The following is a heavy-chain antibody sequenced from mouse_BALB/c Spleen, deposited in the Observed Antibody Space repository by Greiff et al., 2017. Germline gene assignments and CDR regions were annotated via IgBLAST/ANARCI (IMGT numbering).Heavy chain of an antibody. V-gene: IGHV6-6*02. CDR1: GFTFSNYW. Sequence: EVHLVESGGGLVQPGGSMKLSCVASGFTFSNYWMNWVRQSPEKGLEWVAEIRLKSNNYATHYAESVKGRFTISRDDSKSSVYLQMNNLRAEDTGIYYCTREYYAMDYWGQGTSVTVSS. J-gene: IGHJ4*01. CDR3: TREYYAMDY. CDR2: IRLKSNNYAT.